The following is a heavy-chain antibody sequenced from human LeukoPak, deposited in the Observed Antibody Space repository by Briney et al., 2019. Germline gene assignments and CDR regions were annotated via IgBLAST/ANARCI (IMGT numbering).Heavy chain of an antibody. D-gene: IGHD6-13*01. Sequence: PSETLSLTCTVSGGSISSFYWSWIRQPPGKGLEWIGYIYYSGSTNYNPSLKSRVTISVDTSKNQFSLKLSSVTAADTAVYYCARQAAAGIWGGWFDPWGQGTLVTVSS. CDR2: IYYSGST. V-gene: IGHV4-59*08. J-gene: IGHJ5*02. CDR3: ARQAAAGIWGGWFDP. CDR1: GGSISSFY.